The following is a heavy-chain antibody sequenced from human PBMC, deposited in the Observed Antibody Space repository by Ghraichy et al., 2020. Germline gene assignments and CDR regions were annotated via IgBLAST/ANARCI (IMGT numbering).Heavy chain of an antibody. D-gene: IGHD4-17*01. CDR1: GGSISSYY. Sequence: SETLSLTCTVSGGSISSYYWSWIRQPPGKGLEWIGYIYYSGSTNYNPSLKSRVTISVDTSKNQFSLKLSSVTAADTAVYYCARLRTPYGDYVDYYYYGMDVWGQGTTVTVSS. CDR2: IYYSGST. V-gene: IGHV4-59*08. CDR3: ARLRTPYGDYVDYYYYGMDV. J-gene: IGHJ6*02.